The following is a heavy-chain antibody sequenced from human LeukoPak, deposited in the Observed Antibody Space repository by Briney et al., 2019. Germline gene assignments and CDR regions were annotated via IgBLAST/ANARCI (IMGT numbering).Heavy chain of an antibody. J-gene: IGHJ4*02. CDR3: ARTSIAARRADFDY. Sequence: ASVKVSCKTSGYTFTDYYIHWMRQAPGQGLEWMGWINSNSGGTSYAQKFQDRVTLTRDTPTRTAFMELNRLTSDDTAVYYCARTSIAARRADFDYWGQGTVVTVSS. CDR2: INSNSGGT. D-gene: IGHD6-6*01. V-gene: IGHV1-2*02. CDR1: GYTFTDYY.